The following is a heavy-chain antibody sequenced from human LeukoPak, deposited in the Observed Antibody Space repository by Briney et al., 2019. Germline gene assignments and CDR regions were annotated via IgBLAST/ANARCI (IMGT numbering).Heavy chain of an antibody. CDR3: ARVDGSPDY. V-gene: IGHV1-8*03. CDR1: GYTFTTLD. CDR2: INPNSGNR. D-gene: IGHD2-15*01. J-gene: IGHJ4*02. Sequence: GASVKVSCKASGYTFTTLDINWVRQATGLGLEWMGWINPNSGNRGYAQKFQGRVTITRDTSISTAYMELSSLRSEDTAVYYCARVDGSPDYWGQGTLVTVSS.